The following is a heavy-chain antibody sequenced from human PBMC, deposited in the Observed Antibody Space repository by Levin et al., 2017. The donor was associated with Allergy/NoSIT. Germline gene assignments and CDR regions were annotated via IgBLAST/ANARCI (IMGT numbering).Heavy chain of an antibody. D-gene: IGHD4-17*01. CDR2: ISTGSSYK. J-gene: IGHJ4*02. Sequence: GGSLRLSCAASGFTFSSYSMNWVRQAPGRGLEWVSSISTGSSYKYYPDSLKGRFTISRDNAKNSLYLQINSLGAEDTAVYYCARDQRGTVTSFDYWGQGTLVTVSS. CDR1: GFTFSSYS. CDR3: ARDQRGTVTSFDY. V-gene: IGHV3-21*01.